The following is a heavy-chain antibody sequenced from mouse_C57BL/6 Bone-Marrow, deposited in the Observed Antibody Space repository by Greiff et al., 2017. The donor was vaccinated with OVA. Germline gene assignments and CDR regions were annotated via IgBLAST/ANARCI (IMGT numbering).Heavy chain of an antibody. D-gene: IGHD1-1*01. Sequence: VQLKESGAELVRPGASVKLSCTASGFNIKDDYMHWVKQRPEQGLAWIGWIDPENGDTEYASKFQGKATITADTSSNTAYLQLSSLTSEDTAVYYCTNFYYYGSSYAMDYWGQGTSVTVSS. V-gene: IGHV14-4*01. CDR3: TNFYYYGSSYAMDY. J-gene: IGHJ4*01. CDR1: GFNIKDDY. CDR2: IDPENGDT.